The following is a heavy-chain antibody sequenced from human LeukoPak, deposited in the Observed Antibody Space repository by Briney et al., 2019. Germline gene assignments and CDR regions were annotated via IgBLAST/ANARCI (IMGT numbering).Heavy chain of an antibody. Sequence: SETLSLTCAVYGGSFSGYYWSWIRQPPGKGLEWIGEINHSGSTNYNPSLKSRVTISVDTSKNQFSLKLSSVTAADTAVYYCARGNAWLDDAFDIWGQGTMVTVSS. CDR2: INHSGST. CDR1: GGSFSGYY. D-gene: IGHD6-19*01. V-gene: IGHV4-34*01. J-gene: IGHJ3*02. CDR3: ARGNAWLDDAFDI.